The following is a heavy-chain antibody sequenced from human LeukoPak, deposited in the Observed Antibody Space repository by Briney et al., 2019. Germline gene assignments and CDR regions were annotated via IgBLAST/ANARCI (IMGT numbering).Heavy chain of an antibody. CDR2: ISSTGSPI. Sequence: PGGSLRLSCAASGFTFSNYGMTWVRQAPGKGLEWVSYISSTGSPIYYAGSVKGRFTISRDNAKNSLYLQMNSLRAEDTAFYYCARASDLDSWGQGALVTVSS. CDR3: ARASDLDS. J-gene: IGHJ4*02. V-gene: IGHV3-48*01. CDR1: GFTFSNYG.